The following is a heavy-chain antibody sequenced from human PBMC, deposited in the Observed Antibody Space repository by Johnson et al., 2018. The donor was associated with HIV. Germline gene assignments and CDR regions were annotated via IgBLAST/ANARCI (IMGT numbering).Heavy chain of an antibody. CDR1: GFTFSSYP. J-gene: IGHJ3*02. CDR2: ISYDGSNK. CDR3: ARAPSWVGAFDI. D-gene: IGHD1-26*01. V-gene: IGHV3-30-3*01. Sequence: QVQLVESGGGVVQPGRSLRLSCEASGFTFSSYPMHWVRQAPGKGLEWVAVISYDGSNKYYADSVKGRFTISRDNSKNTLYLQMNSLRAEDTAVYYCARAPSWVGAFDIWGQGTMVTVSS.